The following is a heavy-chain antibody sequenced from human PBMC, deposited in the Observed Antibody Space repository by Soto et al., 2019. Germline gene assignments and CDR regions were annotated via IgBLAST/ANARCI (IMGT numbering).Heavy chain of an antibody. CDR1: GFTFSNYW. J-gene: IGHJ4*02. Sequence: GGSLRLSCSASGFTFSNYWMSWVRQAPGKGLEWVANIKQDGSQNYYVDSVKVRFTTSRDNTKNSFYLQMNSLRADETAVYHCARDHINGWKFDYWGRGTLVTVSS. D-gene: IGHD6-19*01. CDR2: IKQDGSQN. V-gene: IGHV3-7*01. CDR3: ARDHINGWKFDY.